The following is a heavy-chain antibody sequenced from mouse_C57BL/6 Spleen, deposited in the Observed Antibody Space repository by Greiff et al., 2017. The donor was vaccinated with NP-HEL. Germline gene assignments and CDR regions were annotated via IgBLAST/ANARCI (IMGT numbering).Heavy chain of an antibody. V-gene: IGHV1-26*01. CDR3: ARYDYGAVDY. Sequence: EVKLQQSGPELVKPGASVKISCKASGYTFTDYYMNWVKQSHGKSLEWIGDINPNNGGTSYNQKFKGKATLTVDKSSSTAYMELRSLTSEDSAVYYCARYDYGAVDYWGQGTSVTVSS. CDR2: INPNNGGT. D-gene: IGHD1-1*01. CDR1: GYTFTDYY. J-gene: IGHJ4*01.